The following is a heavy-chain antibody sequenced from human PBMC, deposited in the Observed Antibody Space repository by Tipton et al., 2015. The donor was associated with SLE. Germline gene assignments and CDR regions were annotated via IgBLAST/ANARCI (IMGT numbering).Heavy chain of an antibody. D-gene: IGHD1-26*01. CDR1: GYSFTSYW. Sequence: QLVQSGAEVKKPGESLKISCKGYGYSFTSYWIGWVRQMPGKGLVWMGIIYPGDSDTRYSPSFQGQVTISADKSISTASMQWSSLKASDTAMYYCARHGREVHWYFDLWGRGTLVTVSS. J-gene: IGHJ2*01. CDR2: IYPGDSDT. V-gene: IGHV5-51*01. CDR3: ARHGREVHWYFDL.